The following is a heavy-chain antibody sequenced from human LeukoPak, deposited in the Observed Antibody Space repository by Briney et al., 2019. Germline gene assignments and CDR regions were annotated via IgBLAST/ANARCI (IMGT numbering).Heavy chain of an antibody. CDR2: ISYDGSNK. Sequence: PGGSLRLSCAASGFTFSSYAMHWVRQAPGKGLEWVAVISYDGSNKYYADSVKGRFTISRDNSKNTLYLQMNSLRAEDTAVYYCARDDPGYYDSMDVWGQGTTVTVSS. CDR3: ARDDPGYYDSMDV. J-gene: IGHJ6*02. CDR1: GFTFSSYA. D-gene: IGHD3-22*01. V-gene: IGHV3-30-3*01.